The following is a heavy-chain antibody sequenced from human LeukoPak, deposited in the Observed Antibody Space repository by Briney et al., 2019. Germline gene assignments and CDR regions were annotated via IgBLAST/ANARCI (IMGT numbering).Heavy chain of an antibody. Sequence: PGGSLRLSCAASGFTFSSYAMSWVRRAPGKGLEWVSAISGSGGSTYYADSVKGRFTISRDNSKNTLYPQMNSLRAEDTAVYYCAKVPYSKVTKVMRLYWGQGTLVTVSS. CDR3: AKVPYSKVTKVMRLY. V-gene: IGHV3-23*01. D-gene: IGHD4-11*01. CDR2: ISGSGGST. J-gene: IGHJ4*02. CDR1: GFTFSSYA.